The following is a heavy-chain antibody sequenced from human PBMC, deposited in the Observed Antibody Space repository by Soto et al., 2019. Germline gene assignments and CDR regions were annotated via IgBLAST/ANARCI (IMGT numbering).Heavy chain of an antibody. CDR3: ASFWLATVPPDASDI. CDR2: INPSGGTT. J-gene: IGHJ3*02. Sequence: ASVKVSCKASGYTFTSYYMHWVRQAPGQGLEWMGIINPSGGTTTYAQKFQGRVTMTRDTSTSTVYMELSSLRSEDTAVYYCASFWLATVPPDASDIWGQGPKVTLSS. D-gene: IGHD4-17*01. V-gene: IGHV1-46*01. CDR1: GYTFTSYY.